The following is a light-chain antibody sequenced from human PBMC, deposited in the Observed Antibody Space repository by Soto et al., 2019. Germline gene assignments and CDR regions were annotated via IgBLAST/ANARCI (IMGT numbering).Light chain of an antibody. Sequence: QSVLTQPASVSGSPGQPITISCTGTSSDVGSYNLVSWYQQHPGKAPKLMIYEVSKRPSGVSNRFSGSKSGNTASLTISGLQAEDEADYYCCSYAGSSYVFGTGTKLTVL. CDR2: EVS. V-gene: IGLV2-23*02. CDR3: CSYAGSSYV. CDR1: SSDVGSYNL. J-gene: IGLJ1*01.